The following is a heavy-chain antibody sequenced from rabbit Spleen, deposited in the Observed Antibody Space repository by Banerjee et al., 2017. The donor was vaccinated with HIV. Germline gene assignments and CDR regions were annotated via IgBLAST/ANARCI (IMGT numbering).Heavy chain of an antibody. D-gene: IGHD8-1*01. V-gene: IGHV1S45*01. CDR3: ARYACTSLVTAGMDL. J-gene: IGHJ6*01. CDR1: GFSFNSGSD. Sequence: QQQLVESGGDLVKPEASLTLTCTASGFSFNSGSDMCWVRQAPGKGLAWVACAHAGSSGNADSGTWAKGPCANAKTSSTTATLQTASLTAAGTATEFCARYACTSLVTAGMDLWGQGTLVTVS. CDR2: AHAGSSGNA.